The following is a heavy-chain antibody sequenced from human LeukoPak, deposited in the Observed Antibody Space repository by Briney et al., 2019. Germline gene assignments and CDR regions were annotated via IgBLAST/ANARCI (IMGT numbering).Heavy chain of an antibody. D-gene: IGHD6-19*01. Sequence: GGSLRLSCAASGFTFSSYAMSWVRQAPGKGLEWVSAISGSGDNTYYADSVKGRFTISRDNSKNTLYLQMNSLRAEDRAVNYGAKGTSGWSIDYWGQGTLVTVSS. J-gene: IGHJ4*02. CDR2: ISGSGDNT. CDR1: GFTFSSYA. V-gene: IGHV3-23*01. CDR3: AKGTSGWSIDY.